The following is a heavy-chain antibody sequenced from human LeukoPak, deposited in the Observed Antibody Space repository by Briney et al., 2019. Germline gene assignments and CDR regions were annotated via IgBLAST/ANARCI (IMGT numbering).Heavy chain of an antibody. Sequence: SETLSLTCTVSGGSISSTTYYWAWIRQPPGKGLEWIGSIYKTGSTNYSPSLKNRVFISVDTSNNQFSLKLSSVTAADTAVYYCARGEGLRLADYFDYWGQGTLVTVSS. J-gene: IGHJ4*02. D-gene: IGHD3-16*01. CDR2: IYKTGST. CDR3: ARGEGLRLADYFDY. V-gene: IGHV4-39*01. CDR1: GGSISSTTYY.